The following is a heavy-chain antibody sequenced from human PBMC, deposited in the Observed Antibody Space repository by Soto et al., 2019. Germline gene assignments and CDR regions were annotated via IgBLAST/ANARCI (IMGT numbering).Heavy chain of an antibody. Sequence: QVELVESGGGVVEPGRSLRLSCAASGFNFSAFGLHWVRQAPGQGLEWVALILYDGHNKFYADSVRGRFTVSRDNSKNTLYLQIDSLRPEDTAVYFCARDARLPFVLDPWGQGTLVTVSS. J-gene: IGHJ5*02. CDR2: ILYDGHNK. CDR1: GFNFSAFG. V-gene: IGHV3-33*01. CDR3: ARDARLPFVLDP. D-gene: IGHD2-21*01.